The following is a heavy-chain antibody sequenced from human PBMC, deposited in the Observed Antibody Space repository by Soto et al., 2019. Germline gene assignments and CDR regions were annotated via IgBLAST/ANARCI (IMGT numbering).Heavy chain of an antibody. V-gene: IGHV4-34*01. D-gene: IGHD3-16*01. CDR1: GGSFRGYY. CDR3: ARADPYAWVYFQH. CDR2: INHSGST. Sequence: QVQLQQWGAGLLKPSETLSLTCAVDGGSFRGYYWSWIRQPPGKGLEWIGEINHSGSTNYNPSLKSRVTISVDTSKNQFSLKLSSVTAAHTAVYYCARADPYAWVYFQHWGQVTLFTVSS. J-gene: IGHJ1*01.